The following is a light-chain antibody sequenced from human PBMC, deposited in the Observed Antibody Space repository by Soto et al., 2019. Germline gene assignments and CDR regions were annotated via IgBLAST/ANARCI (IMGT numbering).Light chain of an antibody. Sequence: QSALTQPASVSGPPGQSITISCTGTSSDVGGYNYVSWYQQYPGKAPKLMIYEVSNRPSGVSNRFSGSKSGNTASLTISGLQAEDEAEYYCSSYTSSNTYVFGTGTKVTVL. V-gene: IGLV2-14*01. J-gene: IGLJ1*01. CDR3: SSYTSSNTYV. CDR1: SSDVGGYNY. CDR2: EVS.